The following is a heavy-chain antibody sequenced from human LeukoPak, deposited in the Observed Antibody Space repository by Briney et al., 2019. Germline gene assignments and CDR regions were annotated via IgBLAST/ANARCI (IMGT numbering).Heavy chain of an antibody. CDR1: GGSISSSSYY. CDR2: IHYSGSN. V-gene: IGHV4-39*01. Sequence: SETLSLTCTVSGGSISSSSYYWGWIRQPPGKGLEWIGSIHYSGSNYYNPSLKSRVTISVDTSKNQFSLKLSSVTAADTAVYYCARHFKLLVEIGGATKKDAFDIWGQGTMVTVSS. D-gene: IGHD1-26*01. CDR3: ARHFKLLVEIGGATKKDAFDI. J-gene: IGHJ3*02.